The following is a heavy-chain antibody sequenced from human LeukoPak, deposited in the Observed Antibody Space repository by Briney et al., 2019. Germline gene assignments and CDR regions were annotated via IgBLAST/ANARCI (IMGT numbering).Heavy chain of an antibody. Sequence: SETLSLTCTVSGGSISSYYWSWIRQPPGKGLEWIGYIYYSGSTNYNPSLKSRVTMSMDTSKSQFSLMLSSVTAADTAVYYCARVDYYYYMDVWGKGTTVTVSS. CDR2: IYYSGST. V-gene: IGHV4-59*01. CDR1: GGSISSYY. J-gene: IGHJ6*03. CDR3: ARVDYYYYMDV.